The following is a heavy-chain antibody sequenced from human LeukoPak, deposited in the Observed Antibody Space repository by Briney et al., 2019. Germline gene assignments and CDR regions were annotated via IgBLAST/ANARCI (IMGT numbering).Heavy chain of an antibody. Sequence: GGSLRLSCAASGFTFSIHAMGWVRQAPGKGLEWVSALGASGTNTYYADSVKGRFTISRDNSENTLYLQMNSLRAEDTAVYYCAAKWLTIFDYWGQGTLVTVSS. CDR3: AAKWLTIFDY. CDR2: LGASGTNT. J-gene: IGHJ4*02. CDR1: GFTFSIHA. D-gene: IGHD5-12*01. V-gene: IGHV3-23*01.